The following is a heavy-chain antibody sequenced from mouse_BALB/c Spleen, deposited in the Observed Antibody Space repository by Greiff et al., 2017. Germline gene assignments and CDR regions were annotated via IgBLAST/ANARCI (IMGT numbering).Heavy chain of an antibody. V-gene: IGHV6-6*02. CDR1: GFTFSNYW. CDR3: TREVRWFAY. CDR2: IRLKSNNYAT. Sequence: EVKVEESGGGLVQPGGSMKLSCVASGFTFSNYWMNWVRQSPEKGLEWVAEIRLKSNNYATHYAESVKGRFTISRDDSKSSVYLQMNNLRAEDTGIYYCTREVRWFAYWGQGTLVTVSA. J-gene: IGHJ3*01. D-gene: IGHD2-14*01.